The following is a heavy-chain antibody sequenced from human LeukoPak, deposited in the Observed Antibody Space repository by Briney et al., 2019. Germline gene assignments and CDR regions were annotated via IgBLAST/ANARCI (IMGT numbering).Heavy chain of an antibody. J-gene: IGHJ3*02. D-gene: IGHD5/OR15-5a*01. CDR1: GFTFSSYA. CDR2: ISYDGSNE. Sequence: PGGSLRLSCAASGFTFSSYAMHWVRQAPGKGLEWVAVISYDGSNEYYTDSVKGRFTISRDNSKNTLYLQMNSLRAEDTAVYYCARGRGYSVSSDAFDIWGQGTMVTVSS. CDR3: ARGRGYSVSSDAFDI. V-gene: IGHV3-30-3*01.